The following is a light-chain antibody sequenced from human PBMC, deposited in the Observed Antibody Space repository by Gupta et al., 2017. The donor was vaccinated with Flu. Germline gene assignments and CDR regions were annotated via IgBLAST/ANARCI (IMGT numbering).Light chain of an antibody. Sequence: DIQMTQSPSSLSASVGDSVTITCRASQTIKTFLNWYQQKSGEAPKLLVHDAGPLHSGVPSRFSGSGSGTDFTLTISSLQPEDFATYFCQQNFGIPTSFGQGTRLEIK. CDR2: DAG. CDR3: QQNFGIPTS. J-gene: IGKJ5*01. V-gene: IGKV1-39*01. CDR1: QTIKTF.